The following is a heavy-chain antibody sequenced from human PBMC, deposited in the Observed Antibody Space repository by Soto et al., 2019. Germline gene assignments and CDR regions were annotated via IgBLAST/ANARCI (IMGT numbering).Heavy chain of an antibody. CDR2: FDPEDGET. V-gene: IGHV1-24*01. J-gene: IGHJ4*02. D-gene: IGHD2-15*01. Sequence: ASVKVSCKVSGYTLTELSMHWVRQAPGKGLEWMGGFDPEDGETIYAQKFQGRVTMTEDTSTDTAYMELSSLRSEDTAVYYCATNLGLGYCSAGSCYIFDYWGQGTLVTVSS. CDR3: ATNLGLGYCSAGSCYIFDY. CDR1: GYTLTELS.